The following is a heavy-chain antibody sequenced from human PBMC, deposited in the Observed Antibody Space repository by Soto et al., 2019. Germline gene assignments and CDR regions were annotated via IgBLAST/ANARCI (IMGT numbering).Heavy chain of an antibody. Sequence: GESLKISCAASGFTFSSYWMHWVRQAPGKGLEYVSAISSNGGSTYYADSVKGRFTISRDNSKNTLYLQMSSLRAEDTAVYYCVKDSGIAVAGYYYYGMDVWGQGTTVTVSS. D-gene: IGHD6-19*01. CDR1: GFTFSSYW. J-gene: IGHJ6*02. V-gene: IGHV3-64D*06. CDR3: VKDSGIAVAGYYYYGMDV. CDR2: ISSNGGST.